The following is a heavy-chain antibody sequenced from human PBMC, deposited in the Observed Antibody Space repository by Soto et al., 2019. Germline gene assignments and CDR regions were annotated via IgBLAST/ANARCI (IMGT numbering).Heavy chain of an antibody. CDR1: GGSFSGYY. J-gene: IGHJ2*01. D-gene: IGHD4-17*01. CDR2: INHRGST. V-gene: IGHV4-34*02. CDR3: AAHLKTTVTAYWYFDL. Sequence: QVHLQQWGAGLLKPSETLSLTCAVYGGSFSGYYWSWIRQPPGKGLEWIGEINHRGSTNFSPSLKRRVTISVDTSKNQFSLRLSSVTAADTAVYYCAAHLKTTVTAYWYFDLWGRGTLVTVSS.